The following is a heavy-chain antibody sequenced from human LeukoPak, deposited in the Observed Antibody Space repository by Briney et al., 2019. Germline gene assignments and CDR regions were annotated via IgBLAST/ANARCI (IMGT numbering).Heavy chain of an antibody. Sequence: SVKVSCKASGGTFSSYAISWVRQAPGQGLEWMGGIIPIFGTANYAQKFQGRVTITADESTSTAYMELSSLRSEDTAVYYCAVGGYGDYGSYYYYGMDVWGQGTTVTVSS. V-gene: IGHV1-69*13. J-gene: IGHJ6*02. CDR1: GGTFSSYA. D-gene: IGHD4-17*01. CDR3: AVGGYGDYGSYYYYGMDV. CDR2: IIPIFGTA.